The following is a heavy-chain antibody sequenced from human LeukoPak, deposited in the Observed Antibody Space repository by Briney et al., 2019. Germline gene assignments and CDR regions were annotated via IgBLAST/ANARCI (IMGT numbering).Heavy chain of an antibody. Sequence: PGGSLRLSCAASGLTFSSYAMSWVRQAPGKGLEWVSAISGSGGSTYYADSVKGRFTISRDNSKSTLYLQMNSLRAEDTAVYYCAKGQLLWFGELFPLFDYWGQGTLVTVSS. CDR2: ISGSGGST. CDR1: GLTFSSYA. CDR3: AKGQLLWFGELFPLFDY. D-gene: IGHD3-10*01. J-gene: IGHJ4*02. V-gene: IGHV3-23*01.